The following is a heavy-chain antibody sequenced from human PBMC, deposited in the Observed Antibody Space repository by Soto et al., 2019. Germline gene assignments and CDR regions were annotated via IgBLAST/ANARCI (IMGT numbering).Heavy chain of an antibody. CDR2: IDPSDSDT. V-gene: IGHV5-51*01. Sequence: GESLKISCLASGYSFTNNWIAWVRQMPGKVLEWMGIIDPSDSDTRYSPSFQGQVTMSVDKSISTAYLQWNSLKASDTAMYFCARADTHCSNGVCSMAWFDPWGQGXPVTVYS. D-gene: IGHD2-8*01. CDR3: ARADTHCSNGVCSMAWFDP. J-gene: IGHJ5*02. CDR1: GYSFTNNW.